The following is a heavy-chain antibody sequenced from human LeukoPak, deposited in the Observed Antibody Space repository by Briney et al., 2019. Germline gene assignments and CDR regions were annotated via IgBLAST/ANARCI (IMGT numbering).Heavy chain of an antibody. CDR1: GFTFSSYW. CDR3: ARDGEMATITAACSCFGMDV. CDR2: INSDGSST. V-gene: IGHV3-74*01. J-gene: IGHJ6*02. Sequence: GGSLRLSCAASGFTFSSYWMHWVRHAPGKGLVWVSRINSDGSSTSYGASVKGRFTISRVNAKNALYMQLNRLRAEDMAVYYCARDGEMATITAACSCFGMDVWGQGTTVTVSS. D-gene: IGHD5-24*01.